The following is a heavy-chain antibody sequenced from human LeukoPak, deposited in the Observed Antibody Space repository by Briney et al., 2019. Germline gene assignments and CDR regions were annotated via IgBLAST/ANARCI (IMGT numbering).Heavy chain of an antibody. CDR1: RFTFTTYS. D-gene: IGHD1-20*01. J-gene: IGHJ4*02. CDR3: ARSIGYNWSPFDY. V-gene: IGHV3-21*01. Sequence: GGSLRLSCAASRFTFTTYSMNWVRQPPGKGLEWVSSISSSGGHIYYADSVRGRFTVSRDNAENSLYLRMNSLRVEDTAVYYCARSIGYNWSPFDYWGQGTLVSVSS. CDR2: ISSSGGHI.